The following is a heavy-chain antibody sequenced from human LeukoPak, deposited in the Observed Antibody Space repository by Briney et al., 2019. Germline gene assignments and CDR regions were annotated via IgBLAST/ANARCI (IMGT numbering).Heavy chain of an antibody. Sequence: SETLSLTCTVSGDSISSRDYYWSWIRQHPGKGLEWLGYIYYSGTSDYNLSLERGVTISVDTSKNQFSLKMSSVTAADTAVYYCARVKIDRASGSSYPFDYWGQGTLVTVSS. D-gene: IGHD3-10*01. CDR1: GDSISSRDYY. V-gene: IGHV4-31*03. J-gene: IGHJ4*02. CDR2: IYYSGTS. CDR3: ARVKIDRASGSSYPFDY.